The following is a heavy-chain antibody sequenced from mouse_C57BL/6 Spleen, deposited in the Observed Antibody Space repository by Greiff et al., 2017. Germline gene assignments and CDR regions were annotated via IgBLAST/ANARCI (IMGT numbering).Heavy chain of an antibody. CDR2: IDPSDSYT. CDR3: ARGGNYGYFDY. Sequence: QVQLQQSGAELVRPGTSVKLSCKASGYTFTSYWMHWVKQRPGQGLEWIGVIDPSDSYTNYNQKFKGKATLTVDTSSSTAYMQLSSLTSEDSAVYYCARGGNYGYFDYWGQGTTLTVSS. D-gene: IGHD2-1*01. J-gene: IGHJ2*01. V-gene: IGHV1-59*01. CDR1: GYTFTSYW.